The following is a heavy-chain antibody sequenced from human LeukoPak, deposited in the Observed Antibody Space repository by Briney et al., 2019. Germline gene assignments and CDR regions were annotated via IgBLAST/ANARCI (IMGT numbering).Heavy chain of an antibody. Sequence: PGRSLRLSCAASGFTFDDYAMHWVRQAPGKGLEWVSGISWNSGSIGYADSVKGRFTISRDNAKNSLYLQMNSLSAEDTALYYCAKDTWGAGGAFDIWGQGTMVTVSS. J-gene: IGHJ3*02. V-gene: IGHV3-9*01. D-gene: IGHD1-26*01. CDR1: GFTFDDYA. CDR2: ISWNSGSI. CDR3: AKDTWGAGGAFDI.